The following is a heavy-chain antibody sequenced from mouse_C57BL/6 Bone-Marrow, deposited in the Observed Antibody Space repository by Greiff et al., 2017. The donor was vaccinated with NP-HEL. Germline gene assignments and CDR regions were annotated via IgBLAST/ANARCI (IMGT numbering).Heavy chain of an antibody. D-gene: IGHD2-4*01. CDR1: GFTFTDYY. CDR3: ARSIYYDYADDPFYAMDY. V-gene: IGHV7-3*01. CDR2: IRNKASGYTT. Sequence: EVQLVESGGGLVQPGGSLSLSCAASGFTFTDYYMNWVRQPPGTALEWLGFIRNKASGYTTEYSAPVKGRFTISRDNSQSILYLQMNALRAEDSATYYCARSIYYDYADDPFYAMDYWGQGTSVTVSS. J-gene: IGHJ4*01.